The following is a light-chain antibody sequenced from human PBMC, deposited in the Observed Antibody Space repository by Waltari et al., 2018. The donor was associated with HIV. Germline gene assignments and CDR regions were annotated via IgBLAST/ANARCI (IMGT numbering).Light chain of an antibody. CDR3: QQFHSLPLT. CDR1: QDIGNH. V-gene: IGKV1-33*01. J-gene: IGKJ3*01. CDR2: DAS. Sequence: DIHMTQSPSSLSASVGGKVTITCRASQDIGNHLSWYRQRPGRGPELLIYDASTLEAGVPSKFNGRGSGTTFTFVISSLRPEDSATYFCQQFHSLPLTFGPGTTVDIK.